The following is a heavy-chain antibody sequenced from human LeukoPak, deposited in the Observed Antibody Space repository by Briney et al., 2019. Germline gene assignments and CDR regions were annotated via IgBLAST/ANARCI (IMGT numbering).Heavy chain of an antibody. J-gene: IGHJ4*02. CDR1: GYTFTSYA. Sequence: WASVKVSCKASGYTFTSYAMNWVRQAPGQGLEWMGWINTSTGNPTYAQGFTGRFVFSLDTSVSTAYLQISSLKAEDTAVYYCARARNVDTATAEYRYWGQGTLVTVSS. V-gene: IGHV7-4-1*02. CDR3: ARARNVDTATAEYRY. CDR2: INTSTGNP. D-gene: IGHD5-18*01.